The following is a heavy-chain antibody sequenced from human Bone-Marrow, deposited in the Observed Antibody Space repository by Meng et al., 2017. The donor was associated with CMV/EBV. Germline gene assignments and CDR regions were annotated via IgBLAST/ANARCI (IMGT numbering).Heavy chain of an antibody. CDR3: ARDLGLHGGNSVFIMVRAFDI. CDR1: GYTFTGYY. V-gene: IGHV1-2*02. CDR2: INPNSGGT. D-gene: IGHD4-23*01. Sequence: ASVKVSCKASGYTFTGYYMHWVRQAPGQGVEWMGWINPNSGGTNYAQKFQGRVTMTRDTSISTAYMELSRLRSDDTAVYYCARDLGLHGGNSVFIMVRAFDIWGQGTMVTVSS. J-gene: IGHJ3*02.